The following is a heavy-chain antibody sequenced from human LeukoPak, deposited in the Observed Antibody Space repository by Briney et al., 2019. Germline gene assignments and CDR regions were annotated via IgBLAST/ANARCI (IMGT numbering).Heavy chain of an antibody. CDR2: ISSSSSYI. J-gene: IGHJ4*02. Sequence: GGSLRLACAASGFTFSSYSMNWVRQAPGKGLEWVSSISSSSSYIYYADSVKGRFTISRDNAKNSLYLQMNSLRAEDTAVYYCARDVYGSGSYFVDYWGQGTLVIVSS. CDR3: ARDVYGSGSYFVDY. V-gene: IGHV3-21*01. D-gene: IGHD3-10*01. CDR1: GFTFSSYS.